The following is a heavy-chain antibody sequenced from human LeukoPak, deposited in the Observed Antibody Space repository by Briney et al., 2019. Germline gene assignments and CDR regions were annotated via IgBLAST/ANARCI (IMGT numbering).Heavy chain of an antibody. CDR1: GGSISSSSYY. CDR2: IYYSGST. V-gene: IGHV4-39*02. Sequence: PSETLSLTCTVSGGSISSSSYYWGWIRQPPGKGLEWIRTIYYSGSTYYNPSLKSRVTISVDTSKNQFSLKLSSVTAADTAVYYCARDGYNPIDYWGQGTLVTVSS. CDR3: ARDGYNPIDY. J-gene: IGHJ4*02. D-gene: IGHD5-24*01.